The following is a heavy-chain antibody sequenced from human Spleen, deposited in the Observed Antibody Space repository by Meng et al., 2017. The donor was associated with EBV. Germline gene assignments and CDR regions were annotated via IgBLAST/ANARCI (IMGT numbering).Heavy chain of an antibody. CDR1: GYTFTGYY. CDR3: ARDSDSSSWYGWFDP. J-gene: IGHJ5*02. D-gene: IGHD6-13*01. V-gene: IGHV1-2*06. Sequence: QVQLVQSGAEVKKPXXXXXXXGKASGYTFTGYYMHWVRQAPGQGLEWMGRINPNSGGTNYAQKFQGRVTMTRDTSISTAYMELSRLRSDDTAVYYCARDSDSSSWYGWFDPWGQGTLVTVSS. CDR2: INPNSGGT.